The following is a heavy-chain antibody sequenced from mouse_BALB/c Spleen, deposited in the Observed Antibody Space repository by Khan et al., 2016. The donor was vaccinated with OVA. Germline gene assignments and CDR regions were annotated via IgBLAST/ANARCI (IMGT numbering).Heavy chain of an antibody. CDR3: ARTARIKY. Sequence: EVQLQESGPGLVKPSQSLSLTCTVTGYSITSGYGWNWIRQFPGNKLEWMGYISYSGRPNYNPSLKSRISITREPSKNQFFLQWNSVTTEDTATYYCARTARIKYWGQGTTLTVSS. J-gene: IGHJ2*01. V-gene: IGHV3-2*02. CDR2: ISYSGRP. D-gene: IGHD1-2*01. CDR1: GYSITSGYG.